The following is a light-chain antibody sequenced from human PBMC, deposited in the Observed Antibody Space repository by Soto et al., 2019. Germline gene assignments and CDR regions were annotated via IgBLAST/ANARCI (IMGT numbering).Light chain of an antibody. CDR2: ENN. CDR3: GTWNSSLSVV. V-gene: IGLV1-51*02. J-gene: IGLJ2*01. Sequence: QSVLTQPPSVSAAPGQKVTISCSGSNSNIGNMYVSWYQHVPGTAPKLLIYENNRRPSGIPDRFSGSKSGTSATLGITGLQTGDEADYYCGTWNSSLSVVFGGGTKLTVL. CDR1: NSNIGNMY.